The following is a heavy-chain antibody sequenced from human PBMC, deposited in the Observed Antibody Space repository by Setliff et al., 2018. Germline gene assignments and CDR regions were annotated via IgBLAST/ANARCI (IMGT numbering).Heavy chain of an antibody. D-gene: IGHD2-15*01. V-gene: IGHV3-7*01. Sequence: GGSLRLSCAASGFSLSSYWMSWVRQAPGKGLEWVANIKQDGSEKYYVDSVKGRFTISRDNARNSLYLQMNSLRAEDTAVYYCAKGGYCSGGSCYSIHAFDIWGQGTKVTVSS. CDR1: GFSLSSYW. CDR2: IKQDGSEK. J-gene: IGHJ3*02. CDR3: AKGGYCSGGSCYSIHAFDI.